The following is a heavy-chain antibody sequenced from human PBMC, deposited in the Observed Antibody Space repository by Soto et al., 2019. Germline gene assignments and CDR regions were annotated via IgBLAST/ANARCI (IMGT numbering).Heavy chain of an antibody. J-gene: IGHJ6*02. Sequence: PSETLSLTCTVSGGSISSSSYYWGWFRQPPGKGLEGFGGIYNRGSSNYHPSLKSRVTISVDTSKNQFSLKLSAVTAADTAVYYCARLGLGEWFCELLPRHYDVMDVWGQGTTVTVSS. CDR1: GGSISSSSYY. CDR3: ARLGLGEWFCELLPRHYDVMDV. CDR2: IYNRGSS. V-gene: IGHV4-39*01. D-gene: IGHD3-10*01.